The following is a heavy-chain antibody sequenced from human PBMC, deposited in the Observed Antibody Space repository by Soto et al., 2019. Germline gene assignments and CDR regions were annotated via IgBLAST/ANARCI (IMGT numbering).Heavy chain of an antibody. CDR1: GFTFSSYG. V-gene: IGHV3-30*18. Sequence: GGSLRLSCAASGFTFSSYGMHWVRQAPGKGLEWVAVISYDGSNKYYADSVKGRFTISRDNSKNTLYLQMNSLRAEDTAVYYCAKEDLSWELHRWFDPWGQGTLVTVSS. CDR3: AKEDLSWELHRWFDP. CDR2: ISYDGSNK. J-gene: IGHJ5*02. D-gene: IGHD1-26*01.